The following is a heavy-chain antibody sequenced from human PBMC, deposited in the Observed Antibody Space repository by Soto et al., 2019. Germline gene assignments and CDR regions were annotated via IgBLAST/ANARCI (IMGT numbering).Heavy chain of an antibody. CDR1: GYTVPSST. V-gene: IGHV1-18*01. CDR3: ASATYGDSEY. J-gene: IGHJ4*02. Sequence: QGERVQSGAEVKKPWASVKVSFKASGYTVPSSTISWLRQAPGQGLEWLGWMNAYSGDRKFAQRCQSRVNMITDTHTRTAYLELTSLTSDATAIYSCASATYGDSEYRGQGTMLTVSS. D-gene: IGHD4-17*01. CDR2: MNAYSGDR.